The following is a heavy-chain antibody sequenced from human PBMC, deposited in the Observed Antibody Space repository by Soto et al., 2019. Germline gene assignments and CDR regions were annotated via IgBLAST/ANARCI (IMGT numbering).Heavy chain of an antibody. CDR2: IYPGDSDT. Sequence: EVQLVQSGAEVKKPGESLKISCKGSGYSFTSYWIGWVRQMPGKGLEWMGIIYPGDSDTRYSPSFQGQVTISADKSISTAYLQWSSLKASDTAMYYCARLYPGRGYCTNGVCYRWSGGYYYMDVWGKGTTVTVSS. CDR3: ARLYPGRGYCTNGVCYRWSGGYYYMDV. J-gene: IGHJ6*03. V-gene: IGHV5-51*03. CDR1: GYSFTSYW. D-gene: IGHD2-8*01.